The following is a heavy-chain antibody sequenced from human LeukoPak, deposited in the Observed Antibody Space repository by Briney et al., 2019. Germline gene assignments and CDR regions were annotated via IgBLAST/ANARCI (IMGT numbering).Heavy chain of an antibody. CDR2: MSGSGSSR. D-gene: IGHD6-19*01. Sequence: GGSLRLSCAASGFTLSNYAMSWVRQAPSQGLEWVAIMSGSGSSRYHAGSVKGRFTISRDNSKTTLYLRMNSLRAGDTAKYYCAKIPYEYNTGWYAAFDIWGQGTMVTVSS. CDR1: GFTLSNYA. J-gene: IGHJ3*02. V-gene: IGHV3-23*01. CDR3: AKIPYEYNTGWYAAFDI.